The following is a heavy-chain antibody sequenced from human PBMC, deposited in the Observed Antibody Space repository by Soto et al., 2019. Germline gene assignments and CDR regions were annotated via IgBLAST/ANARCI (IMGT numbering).Heavy chain of an antibody. J-gene: IGHJ4*02. CDR2: ISYGGGTT. V-gene: IGHV3-23*01. D-gene: IGHD3-22*01. CDR3: AKNPGYYYDSTGYHFDY. Sequence: GGSLRLSFAASGFTFSDYYMSWIRQAPGKGLEWVSAISYGGGTTYYADSVKGRFTISRDNSKNTLYLQMNSLRAEDTAVYYCAKNPGYYYDSTGYHFDYWGQGTLVTVSS. CDR1: GFTFSDYY.